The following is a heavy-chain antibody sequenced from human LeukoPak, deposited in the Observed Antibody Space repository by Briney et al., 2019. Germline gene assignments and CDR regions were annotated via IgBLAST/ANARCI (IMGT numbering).Heavy chain of an antibody. D-gene: IGHD2-2*01. CDR1: GFTFSSYG. CDR2: IWYDGSNK. J-gene: IGHJ4*02. V-gene: IGHV3-33*01. CDR3: ARAPPGYQLLDY. Sequence: GGSLRLSRAASGFTFSSYGMHWVRQAPGKGLEWVAVIWYDGSNKYYADSVKGRFTISRDNSKNTLYLQMNSLRAEDTAVYYCARAPPGYQLLDYWGQGTLVTVSS.